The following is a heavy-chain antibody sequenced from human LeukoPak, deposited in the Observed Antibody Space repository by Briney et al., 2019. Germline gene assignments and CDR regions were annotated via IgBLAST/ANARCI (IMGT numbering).Heavy chain of an antibody. Sequence: ASVKVSCKASGNTFTSYAMNWVRQAPGQGLEWMGWVNTNTGNPTYAQGFTGRFVFSLDTSVSTAYLQISSLKAEDTAVYYCAREYSGYDNYFDYWGQGTLVTVSS. CDR1: GNTFTSYA. J-gene: IGHJ4*02. CDR2: VNTNTGNP. D-gene: IGHD5-12*01. V-gene: IGHV7-4-1*02. CDR3: AREYSGYDNYFDY.